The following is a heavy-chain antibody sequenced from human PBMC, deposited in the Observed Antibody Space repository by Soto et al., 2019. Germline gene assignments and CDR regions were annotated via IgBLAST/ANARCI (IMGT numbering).Heavy chain of an antibody. CDR3: ARVPDC. CDR1: GGSISSGGYS. CDR2: MYHSGST. J-gene: IGHJ4*02. Sequence: QLQLQESGSGLVKPSQTLSLTCAVSGGSISSGGYSWSWIRQPPGKGLEWIGYMYHSGSTYYNPSLKGRVTIAIARSRNQSALKLSSVAAAARAVYYCARVPDCGGQGILVTVSS. V-gene: IGHV4-30-2*01.